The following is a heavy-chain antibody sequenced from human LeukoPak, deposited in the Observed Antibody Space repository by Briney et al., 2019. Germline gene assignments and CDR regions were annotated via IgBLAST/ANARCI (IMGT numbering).Heavy chain of an antibody. CDR3: ARDPPYDSSGYYPSH. CDR2: FDPEDGET. J-gene: IGHJ4*02. CDR1: GYTLTELS. D-gene: IGHD3-22*01. Sequence: ASVKVSCTVSGYTLTELSMHWVRQAPGKGLEWMGGFDPEDGETIYAQKFQGRVTMTEDTSTDTAYMELSSLRSDDTAVYYCARDPPYDSSGYYPSHWGQGTLVTVSS. V-gene: IGHV1-24*01.